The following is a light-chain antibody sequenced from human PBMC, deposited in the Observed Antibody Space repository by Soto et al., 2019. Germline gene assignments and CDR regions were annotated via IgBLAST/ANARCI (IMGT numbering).Light chain of an antibody. Sequence: EIVMTQSPATLSVSPGERASLSCRASQGVSSNLAWYQQKPGQVPRLLIYGASTRATGIPARFSGSGSGTEFTLTISSLQSEDFAVYYCQQYNVGGAFGQGTKVDI. J-gene: IGKJ1*01. CDR3: QQYNVGGA. CDR1: QGVSSN. CDR2: GAS. V-gene: IGKV3-15*01.